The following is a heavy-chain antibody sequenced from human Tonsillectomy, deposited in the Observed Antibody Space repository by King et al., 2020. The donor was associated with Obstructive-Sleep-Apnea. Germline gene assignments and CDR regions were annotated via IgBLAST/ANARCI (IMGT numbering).Heavy chain of an antibody. Sequence: EVQLVESGGGLVKPGGSLRLSCAASGFTFSSYAMTWVRQAPGKGLQWVSSITGSGTGSYYADSLKGRFIISRDNSKKTLFLQINSLRVEDTATYYCGITKPEALAAQNSTWGQGTLVTVSS. CDR2: ITGSGTGS. CDR3: GITKPEALAAQNST. D-gene: IGHD2/OR15-2a*01. J-gene: IGHJ5*02. CDR1: GFTFSSYA. V-gene: IGHV3-23*04.